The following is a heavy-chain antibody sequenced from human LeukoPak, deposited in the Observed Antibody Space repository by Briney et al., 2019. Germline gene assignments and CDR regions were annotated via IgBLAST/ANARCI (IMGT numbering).Heavy chain of an antibody. V-gene: IGHV3-23*01. Sequence: GGSLRLSCAASGFTFSSYAMNWVRQAPGKGLEWVSSFSSGANTYFADSVKGRFTISRDNSENTLYLQMDSLRAEDTAVYYCAKAHPSTYTYGQYYFDYWGQGTLVTVSS. CDR3: AKAHPSTYTYGQYYFDY. J-gene: IGHJ4*02. CDR2: FSSGANT. CDR1: GFTFSSYA. D-gene: IGHD5-18*01.